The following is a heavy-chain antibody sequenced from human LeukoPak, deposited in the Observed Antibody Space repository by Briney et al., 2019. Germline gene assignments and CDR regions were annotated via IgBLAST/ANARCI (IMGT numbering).Heavy chain of an antibody. Sequence: GGSLRLSCAASGFTFSSYGMHWVRQAPGKGLEWVAFIRYDGSNKYYADSVKGRFTISRDNSKNTLYLQMNSLRAEDTAVYYCAKDIIAAAGLSPNWFDPWGQGTLVTVSS. V-gene: IGHV3-30*02. J-gene: IGHJ5*02. CDR3: AKDIIAAAGLSPNWFDP. D-gene: IGHD6-13*01. CDR1: GFTFSSYG. CDR2: IRYDGSNK.